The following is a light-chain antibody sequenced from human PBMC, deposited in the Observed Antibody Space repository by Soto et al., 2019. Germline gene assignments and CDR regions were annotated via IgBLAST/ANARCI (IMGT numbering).Light chain of an antibody. Sequence: EIVLTQSPGTLSLSPGERVILSCRASQSVTGNYLAWYHPKPCQAPRLLIYGTSNRAIGILDRFCGSGSGTDFTFTITTLAPEDFGEYCCQQYGSSSRTFGQGTKVEIK. J-gene: IGKJ1*01. CDR2: GTS. V-gene: IGKV3-20*01. CDR3: QQYGSSSRT. CDR1: QSVTGNY.